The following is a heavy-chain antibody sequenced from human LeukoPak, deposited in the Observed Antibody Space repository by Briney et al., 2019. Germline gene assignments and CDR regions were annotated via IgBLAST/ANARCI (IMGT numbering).Heavy chain of an antibody. J-gene: IGHJ3*01. CDR1: GGSLNSSSYY. V-gene: IGHV4-39*01. D-gene: IGHD3-3*01. CDR3: ASLFGIFGGNAF. CDR2: IYYSGST. Sequence: PPETLCHSCTVSGGSLNSSSYYWGSIRQPPGKGLEWIGIIYYSGSTYYNPSLTSRVPISLDTPKHQFSLMLSSVTDGDRDVYYCASLFGIFGGNAF.